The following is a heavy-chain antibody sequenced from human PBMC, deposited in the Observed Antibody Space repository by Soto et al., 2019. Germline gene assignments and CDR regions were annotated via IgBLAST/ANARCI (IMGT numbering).Heavy chain of an antibody. CDR3: ARDRRSLYHDGSGLDY. V-gene: IGHV4-30-2*06. Sequence: QLQLQESGSGPVRPSQTLSLSCAVSGGSISSGGYSWNWIRQSPGKGLEWIGYIYHGGSTYSNPSLESRVTLSVDTSKNQFSLRLNSVIAADTAVYYCARDRRSLYHDGSGLDYWGQGILVTVSS. J-gene: IGHJ4*02. CDR1: GGSISSGGYS. D-gene: IGHD3-22*01. CDR2: IYHGGST.